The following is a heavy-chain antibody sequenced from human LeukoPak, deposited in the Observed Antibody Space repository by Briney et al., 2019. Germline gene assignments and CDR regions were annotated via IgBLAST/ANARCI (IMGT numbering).Heavy chain of an antibody. Sequence: GGSLRLSCAASGFTFSSHGMNWVRQAPGKGLEWVSGISGSGGNTYYADSVKGRFIISRDNSKNTVILQMNTLRTEDTAVYFCAAFIATKLDYWGQGILVTVSS. J-gene: IGHJ4*02. V-gene: IGHV3-23*01. CDR2: ISGSGGNT. CDR1: GFTFSSHG. D-gene: IGHD2-15*01. CDR3: AAFIATKLDY.